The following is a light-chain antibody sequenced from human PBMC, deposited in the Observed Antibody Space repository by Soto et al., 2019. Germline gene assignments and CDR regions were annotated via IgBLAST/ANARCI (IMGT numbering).Light chain of an antibody. V-gene: IGKV1-5*01. J-gene: IGKJ1*01. CDR1: EDIDTS. CDR3: QHFESFQRP. Sequence: DIQMTQSPSTLSVSLGDRITITCRASEDIDTSLAWFQQRPGKAPKVLIAGASGLMNGVPSTFSGSGSGTEFALTISSVQPDDFANYFCQHFESFQRPFGQAAKL. CDR2: GAS.